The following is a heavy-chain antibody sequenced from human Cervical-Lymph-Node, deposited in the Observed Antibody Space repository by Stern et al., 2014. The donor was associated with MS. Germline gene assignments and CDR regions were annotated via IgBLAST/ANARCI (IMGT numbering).Heavy chain of an antibody. CDR2: ISSSSTYI. CDR1: GFTFSSYS. D-gene: IGHD4-17*01. Sequence: EVQLVESGGGLVKPGGSLRLSCAASGFTFSSYSMNWVRQAPGKGLEWVSSISSSSTYIYYADSVKGRFTISRDNAKNSLFLQMSSLRAEDTAVYYCARVARDYVSYFDYWGQGTLVTVSS. V-gene: IGHV3-21*01. CDR3: ARVARDYVSYFDY. J-gene: IGHJ4*02.